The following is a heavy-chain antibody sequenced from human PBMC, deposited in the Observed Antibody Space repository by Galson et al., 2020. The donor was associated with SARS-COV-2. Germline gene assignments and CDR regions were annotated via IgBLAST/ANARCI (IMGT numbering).Heavy chain of an antibody. J-gene: IGHJ4*02. D-gene: IGHD1-26*01. CDR3: AKDGDGKLWGTVGAERFYFAA. CDR2: ISGSGSST. Sequence: ESLKISCAASGFTFYNHAMGWVRQAPGQGPEWGASISGSGSSTYYSDSLKGRFTISRDNSKNTLFLQMNSLSAEDTALYYCAKDGDGKLWGTVGAERFYFAAWGQGTLVTVSS. V-gene: IGHV3-23*01. CDR1: GFTFYNHA.